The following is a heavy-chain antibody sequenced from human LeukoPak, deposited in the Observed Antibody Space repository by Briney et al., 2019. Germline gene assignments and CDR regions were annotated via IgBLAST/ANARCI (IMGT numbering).Heavy chain of an antibody. V-gene: IGHV1-3*01. Sequence: ASVKVSCKASGYTFTSYAMHWVRQAPGQRLEWMGWINAGNGNTKYPQKFQGRVTITRDTSASTAYMELSSLRSEDTAVYYCARAPYGSGRHDYWGQGTLVTVSS. CDR2: INAGNGNT. J-gene: IGHJ4*02. D-gene: IGHD3-10*01. CDR3: ARAPYGSGRHDY. CDR1: GYTFTSYA.